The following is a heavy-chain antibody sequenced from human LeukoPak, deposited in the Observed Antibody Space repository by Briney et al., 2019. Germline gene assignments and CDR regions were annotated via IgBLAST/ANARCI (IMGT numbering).Heavy chain of an antibody. CDR3: ARDLYRDSLPVSWFDP. J-gene: IGHJ5*02. CDR1: GYTFTSYG. D-gene: IGHD4-11*01. V-gene: IGHV1-18*01. Sequence: ASVKVSCKASGYTFTSYGISWVRQAPGQGGEWMGWISDYHVNTNYAQQLQGRVTMTTDTSTSTAYMELRSLRSDATAVYYCARDLYRDSLPVSWFDPWGQGTLVTVSS. CDR2: ISDYHVNT.